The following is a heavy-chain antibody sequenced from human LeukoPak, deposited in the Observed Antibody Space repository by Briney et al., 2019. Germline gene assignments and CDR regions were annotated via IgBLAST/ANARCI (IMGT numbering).Heavy chain of an antibody. J-gene: IGHJ4*02. V-gene: IGHV4-4*02. CDR3: ARGQFWSGYSI. Sequence: QPSETLSLACAVSGGSISSSTWWSWVRQPPGKGLEWIGEINHRRSTNYNPSLKSRVTMSVDTSKNQFSLNLSSVTAADTAVYYCARGQFWSGYSIWGQGTLVTVSS. CDR2: INHRRST. CDR1: GGSISSSTW. D-gene: IGHD3-3*02.